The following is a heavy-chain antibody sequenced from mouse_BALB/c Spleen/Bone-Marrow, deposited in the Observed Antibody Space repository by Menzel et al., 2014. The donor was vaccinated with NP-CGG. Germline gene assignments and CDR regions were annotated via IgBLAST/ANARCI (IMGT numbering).Heavy chain of an antibody. J-gene: IGHJ4*01. CDR1: GYTFTSYY. V-gene: IGHV1S81*02. CDR2: INPSNGGT. Sequence: VQLQQSGAELVKPGASVKLSCKASGYTFTSYYMYWVKQMPGQGLEWFGEINPSNGGTNFNEKFKNKATLTVDKSSSPAYMQLSSLTSEDSAVYYCSRRRRDALDYWGRGTSVTVSS. CDR3: SRRRRDALDY.